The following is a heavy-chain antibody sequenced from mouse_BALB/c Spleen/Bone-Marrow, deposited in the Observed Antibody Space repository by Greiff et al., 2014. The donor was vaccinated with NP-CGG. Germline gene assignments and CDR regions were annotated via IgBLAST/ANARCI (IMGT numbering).Heavy chain of an antibody. CDR1: GYSFTDYN. D-gene: IGHD3-1*01. Sequence: HVKQSGPELVKPGASVKVSCKASGYSFTDYNMYWVKQSHGKSLEWIGYIDPYNGGTSYNQKFKGKATLTVDKSSSTAFMHLNSLTSEDSAVYYCASYHSSGYAMDYWDQGTSVTVSS. CDR3: ASYHSSGYAMDY. J-gene: IGHJ4*01. CDR2: IDPYNGGT. V-gene: IGHV1S135*01.